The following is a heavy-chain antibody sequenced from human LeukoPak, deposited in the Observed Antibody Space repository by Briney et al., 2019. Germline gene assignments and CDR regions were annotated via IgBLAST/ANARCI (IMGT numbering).Heavy chain of an antibody. Sequence: RGSLRLSCAAFGFTFSSYAMSWVRQAPGKGLEWVSAISASGDSTYYADSVKGRSTISRDNSKNTLYLQMNSLRAEDTAVYYCAKMVLWFGELMPAEFDYWGQGTLVTVSS. CDR3: AKMVLWFGELMPAEFDY. CDR2: ISASGDST. V-gene: IGHV3-23*01. D-gene: IGHD3-10*01. CDR1: GFTFSSYA. J-gene: IGHJ4*02.